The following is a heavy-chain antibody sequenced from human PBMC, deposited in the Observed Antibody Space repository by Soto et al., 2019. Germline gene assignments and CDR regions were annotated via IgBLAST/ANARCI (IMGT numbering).Heavy chain of an antibody. CDR2: MNPGSGDT. V-gene: IGHV1-8*01. J-gene: IGHJ5*02. D-gene: IGHD3-16*01. CDR3: ARMATFGSLNWFDP. CDR1: GYIFTNND. Sequence: ASVKVSCKASGYIFTNNDVSWVRQATGQGLEWMGWMNPGSGDTGYAQKFQGRVTMTRDISIATAYMELSSLRSDDTAVYYCARMATFGSLNWFDPWGQGTLVTVSS.